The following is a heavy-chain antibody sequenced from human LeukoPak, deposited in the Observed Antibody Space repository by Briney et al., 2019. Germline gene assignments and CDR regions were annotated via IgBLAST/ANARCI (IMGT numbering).Heavy chain of an antibody. V-gene: IGHV4-59*01. Sequence: SETLSLTCTVSGGSISSYYWSWIRQPPGKGLEWIGYIYYSGSTNYNPSLKSRVTISVDTSKNQFSLKLSSVTAADTAVYYCAGGRFGEFESWFDPWGQGTLVTVSS. CDR3: AGGRFGEFESWFDP. D-gene: IGHD3-10*01. CDR1: GGSISSYY. J-gene: IGHJ5*02. CDR2: IYYSGST.